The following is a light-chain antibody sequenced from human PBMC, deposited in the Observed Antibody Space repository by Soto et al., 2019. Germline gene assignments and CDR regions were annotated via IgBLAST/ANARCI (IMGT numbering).Light chain of an antibody. J-gene: IGKJ1*01. Sequence: EIVLTQSPGTLSLSPGGRATLSCRASQSVGSYLAWYQQKPGQAPRLLIFDASNRATGIPARFSGSGSGTDFTLTISSLEPEDFAVYYCQQRSNWWTFGQGTKVDIK. CDR1: QSVGSY. CDR3: QQRSNWWT. CDR2: DAS. V-gene: IGKV3-11*01.